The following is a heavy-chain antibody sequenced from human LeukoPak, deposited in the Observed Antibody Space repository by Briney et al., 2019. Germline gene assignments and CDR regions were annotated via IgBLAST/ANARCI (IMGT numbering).Heavy chain of an antibody. J-gene: IGHJ4*02. CDR1: GFTFNTYA. Sequence: GGSLRLSCAASGFTFNTYAMNWVRQAPGKGLECVSAISDSGGSTYYADSVKGRFTISRDNSKNTVYLQIHRLRAEDTAVYYCAKGKGSSSSSIDWWGQGTLVTVSS. CDR3: AKGKGSSSSSIDW. D-gene: IGHD2-15*01. CDR2: ISDSGGST. V-gene: IGHV3-23*01.